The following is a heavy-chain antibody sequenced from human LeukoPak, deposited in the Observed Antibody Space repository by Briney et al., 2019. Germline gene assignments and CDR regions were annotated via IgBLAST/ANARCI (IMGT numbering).Heavy chain of an antibody. V-gene: IGHV3-7*01. CDR2: IKQDGSEK. CDR1: GFTFSSYW. D-gene: IGHD6-6*01. CDR3: ARDIGLRKAAPPGWFDP. J-gene: IGHJ5*02. Sequence: GGSLRLSCAASGFTFSSYWMSWVRQAPGEGLERVASIKQDGSEKYCVDSVKGRFTISRDNANNSLYLQMNSLRADDTAVYYCARDIGLRKAAPPGWFDPWGQGALVTVSS.